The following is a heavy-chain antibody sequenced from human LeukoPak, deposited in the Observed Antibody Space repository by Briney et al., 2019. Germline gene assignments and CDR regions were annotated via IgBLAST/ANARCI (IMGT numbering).Heavy chain of an antibody. D-gene: IGHD6-19*01. V-gene: IGHV4-34*01. Sequence: PSETLSLTCAVYGGSFSGYYWSWIRQPPGKGLEWIGEINHSGSTNYNPSLKSRVTISVDTSKNQFSLKLSSVTAADTAVYYCAGTIAVAGMSFPYFDYWGQGTLVTVSS. CDR1: GGSFSGYY. CDR3: AGTIAVAGMSFPYFDY. CDR2: INHSGST. J-gene: IGHJ4*02.